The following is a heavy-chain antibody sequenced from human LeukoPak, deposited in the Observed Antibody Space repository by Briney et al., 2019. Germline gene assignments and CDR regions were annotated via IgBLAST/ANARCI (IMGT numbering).Heavy chain of an antibody. V-gene: IGHV1-8*03. D-gene: IGHD5-18*01. CDR2: MNPNSGNT. J-gene: IGHJ6*03. Sequence: ASVKVSCKASGGTFSSYAISWVRQAPGQGLEWMGWMNPNSGNTGYAQKFQGRVTITRNTSISTAYMELSSLRSEDTAVYYCARGQGANTWIQLWPRVAYYMDVWGKGTTVTVSS. CDR1: GGTFSSYA. CDR3: ARGQGANTWIQLWPRVAYYMDV.